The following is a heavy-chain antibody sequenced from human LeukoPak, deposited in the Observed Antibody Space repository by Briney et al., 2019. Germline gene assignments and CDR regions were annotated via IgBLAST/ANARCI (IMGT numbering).Heavy chain of an antibody. D-gene: IGHD3-10*01. Sequence: GGSLRLSCAASGFTFDDYSMHWVRQAPGKSLEWVSSISWNSGSMGYADSVTGRFTISRDNAKNSLYLQMNSLRPEDTALYYCAKDAGSGTYYSYGYFDLWGRGTLVTVSS. J-gene: IGHJ2*01. CDR2: ISWNSGSM. CDR3: AKDAGSGTYYSYGYFDL. CDR1: GFTFDDYS. V-gene: IGHV3-9*01.